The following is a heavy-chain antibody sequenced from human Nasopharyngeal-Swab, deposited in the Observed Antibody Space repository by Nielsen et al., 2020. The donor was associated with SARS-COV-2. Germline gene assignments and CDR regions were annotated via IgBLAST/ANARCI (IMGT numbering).Heavy chain of an antibody. J-gene: IGHJ6*02. CDR3: ARGLYSSGFSYYYYGMDV. CDR2: MNPNSGNT. D-gene: IGHD6-19*01. Sequence: VRQAPGQGLGWVGWMNPNSGNTGYAQKFQGRVTMTRNTSISTAYMELSSLRSEDTAVYYCARGLYSSGFSYYYYGMDVWGQGTTVTVSS. V-gene: IGHV1-8*01.